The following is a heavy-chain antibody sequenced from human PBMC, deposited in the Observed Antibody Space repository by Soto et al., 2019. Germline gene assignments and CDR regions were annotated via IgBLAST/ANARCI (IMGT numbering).Heavy chain of an antibody. V-gene: IGHV2-5*02. D-gene: IGHD5-18*01. CDR1: GFSLTTRGVG. CDR2: MYWDDDE. J-gene: IGHJ4*02. CDR3: ARRQRGYCHDFDY. Sequence: QITLKESGPTLVKPTQTLTLTCTFSGFSLTTRGVGVGWIRQPPGNALEWLALMYWDDDEGYRPSLKSRLTITIDTYKTQIVLTLTNMDPVDKDTSDYARRQRGYCHDFDYWGQGTLVTVSS.